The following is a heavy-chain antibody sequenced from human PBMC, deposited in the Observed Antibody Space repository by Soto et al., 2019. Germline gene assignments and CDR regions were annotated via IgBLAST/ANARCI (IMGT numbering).Heavy chain of an antibody. D-gene: IGHD2-2*01. Sequence: GGSLRLSCVASGFTVSSNYMSWVRQAPGKGLEWVSVIYSGGSTYYADSVKGRFTISRHNSKNTLYLQMNSLRAEDTAVYYCARSSVPATWYYYYGMDVWGQGTTVTVSS. V-gene: IGHV3-53*01. CDR1: GFTVSSNY. CDR3: ARSSVPATWYYYYGMDV. J-gene: IGHJ6*02. CDR2: IYSGGST.